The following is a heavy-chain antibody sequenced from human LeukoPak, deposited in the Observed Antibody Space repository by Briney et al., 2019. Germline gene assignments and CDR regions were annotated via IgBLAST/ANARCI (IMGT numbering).Heavy chain of an antibody. Sequence: SETLSLTCTVSGGSISSYYWSWIRQPPGKGLEWIGYIYYSGGTNYNPSLKSRVTISVDTSKNQFSLKLSSVTAADTAVYYCAKGDYGQSGFDPWGQGTLVTVSS. CDR3: AKGDYGQSGFDP. V-gene: IGHV4-59*01. CDR1: GGSISSYY. CDR2: IYYSGGT. D-gene: IGHD4-17*01. J-gene: IGHJ5*02.